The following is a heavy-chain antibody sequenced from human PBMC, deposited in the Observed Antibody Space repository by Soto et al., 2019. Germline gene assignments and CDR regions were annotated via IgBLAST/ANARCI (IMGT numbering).Heavy chain of an antibody. CDR1: GFTFSSYG. CDR3: AGERAGTTF. Sequence: GGSLRFSCAASGFTFSSYGMHWVRQAPGEGLEWVAVIWYDGSNKYYADSVKGRFTISRDNSKNTLYLQMNSLRAEDTAVYYCAGERAGTTFWGQGTLVTVSS. J-gene: IGHJ4*02. D-gene: IGHD1-1*01. V-gene: IGHV3-33*01. CDR2: IWYDGSNK.